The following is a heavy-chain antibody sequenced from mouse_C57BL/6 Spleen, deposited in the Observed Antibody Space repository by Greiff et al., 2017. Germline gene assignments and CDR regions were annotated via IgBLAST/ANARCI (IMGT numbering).Heavy chain of an antibody. CDR2: INPGSGGT. D-gene: IGHD1-1*01. CDR1: GYAFTNYL. J-gene: IGHJ2*01. Sequence: VKLMESGAELVRPGTSVKVSCKASGYAFTNYLIEWVKQRPGQGLEWIGVINPGSGGTNYNEKFKGKATLTADKSSSTAYMQLSSLTSEDSAVYFCARDRFLGYYYGSSPYYFDYWGQGTTLTVSS. CDR3: ARDRFLGYYYGSSPYYFDY. V-gene: IGHV1-54*01.